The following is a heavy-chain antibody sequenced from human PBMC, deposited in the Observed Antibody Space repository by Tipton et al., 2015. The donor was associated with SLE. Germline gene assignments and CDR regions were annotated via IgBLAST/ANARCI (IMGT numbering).Heavy chain of an antibody. J-gene: IGHJ6*02. V-gene: IGHV4-4*07. CDR2: FHSSGIL. D-gene: IGHD2-2*01. CDR1: GGSINSFY. Sequence: TLSLTCTVSGGSINSFYWTWVRQLAGKGLEWIGHFHSSGILNYNPPLMSRVTMSGDTSKDQLSLKLNSVTAADTAVYYCSRTAVLAAIMMDVWGQGTTVTVSS. CDR3: SRTAVLAAIMMDV.